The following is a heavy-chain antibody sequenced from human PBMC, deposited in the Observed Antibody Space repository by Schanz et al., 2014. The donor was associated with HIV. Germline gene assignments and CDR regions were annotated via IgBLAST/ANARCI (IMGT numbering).Heavy chain of an antibody. CDR3: AKVGRIYSTTWIDH. D-gene: IGHD6-13*01. V-gene: IGHV3-30*18. CDR2: ISYDGSIK. CDR1: GITFSTSG. Sequence: QVQLVESGGGVVQPGRSLRLSCAASGITFSTSGMHWVRQAPGKGLEWVAVISYDGSIKEYADSVKGRFAISRDNSKNTVYLQMNSLRGEDSAVYYCAKVGRIYSTTWIDHWGQGTLVTVSS. J-gene: IGHJ4*02.